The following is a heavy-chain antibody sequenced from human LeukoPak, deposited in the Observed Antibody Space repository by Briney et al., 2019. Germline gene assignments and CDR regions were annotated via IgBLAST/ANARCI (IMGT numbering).Heavy chain of an antibody. CDR3: ARLAVPAASDAFDI. V-gene: IGHV1-69*05. CDR2: IIPIFGTA. J-gene: IGHJ3*02. D-gene: IGHD2-2*01. Sequence: SVKVSCKASGGTFSSYAISWVRQAPGQGLEWMGGIIPIFGTANYAQKFQGRVTITTDESTSTAYMELSGLRSEDTAVYYCARLAVPAASDAFDIWGQGTMVTVSS. CDR1: GGTFSSYA.